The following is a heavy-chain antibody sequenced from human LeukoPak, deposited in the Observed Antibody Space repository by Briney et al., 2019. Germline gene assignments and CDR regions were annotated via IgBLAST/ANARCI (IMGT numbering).Heavy chain of an antibody. Sequence: PGGSLRLSCAASGFTFSSYAMSWVRQAPGKGLEWVSAISGSGGSTYYADSVKGRFTIPRDNSKNTLYLQMNSLRAEDTAVYYCAKDQLPENDFDYWGQGTLVTVSS. D-gene: IGHD3-10*01. V-gene: IGHV3-23*01. J-gene: IGHJ4*02. CDR3: AKDQLPENDFDY. CDR1: GFTFSSYA. CDR2: ISGSGGST.